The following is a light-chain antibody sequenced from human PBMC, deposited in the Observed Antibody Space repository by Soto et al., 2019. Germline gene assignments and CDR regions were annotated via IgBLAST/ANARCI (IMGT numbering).Light chain of an antibody. V-gene: IGLV1-40*01. CDR1: SSNIGPGFD. CDR2: GNS. J-gene: IGLJ1*01. Sequence: QSALTQPPSVSGAPGQTVTISCAGSSSNIGPGFDVHWYQQVSGAAPKLLIYGNSNRPSGVPDRFSGSRSGTSASLAITGLQPEDEADYYCQSYDSSMRGSVFGPGTKVT. CDR3: QSYDSSMRGSV.